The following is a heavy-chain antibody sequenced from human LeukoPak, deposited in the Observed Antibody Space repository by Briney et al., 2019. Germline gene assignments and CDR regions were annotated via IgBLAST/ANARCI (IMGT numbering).Heavy chain of an antibody. D-gene: IGHD5-24*01. CDR1: GGSFSGYY. V-gene: IGHV4-34*01. CDR3: AGGGRDGYSS. Sequence: PSETLSLTCAVYGGSFSGYYWSWIRQPPGKGLEWIGEINHSGSTNYNPSLKSRATISVDTSKNQFSLKLSSVTAADTAVYYCAGGGRDGYSSWGQGTLVTVSS. J-gene: IGHJ4*02. CDR2: INHSGST.